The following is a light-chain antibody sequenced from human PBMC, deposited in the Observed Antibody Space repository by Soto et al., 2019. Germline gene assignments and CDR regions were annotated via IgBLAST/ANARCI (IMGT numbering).Light chain of an antibody. CDR3: QQYGSSPPT. V-gene: IGKV3-20*01. CDR1: QSVSSSY. Sequence: EIVLTQSPGTLSLSPGERATLSCRASQSVSSSYLAWYQQNPGQAPRLLIYGASSRATGIPDRFSGSGSGTDVTLTISRLEPEDFAVYYCQQYGSSPPTFGQGTQLEIK. J-gene: IGKJ2*01. CDR2: GAS.